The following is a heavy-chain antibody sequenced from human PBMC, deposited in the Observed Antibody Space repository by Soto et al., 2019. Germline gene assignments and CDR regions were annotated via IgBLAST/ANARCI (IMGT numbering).Heavy chain of an antibody. J-gene: IGHJ4*02. Sequence: QVQLLQSGAEMKKPGSSVRVSCKPSGDNFNTYTITWVRQAPGQGLEWMGGIIPIYGAASYAQKFQDRASITADGSTNTVYMELSSLTSEDTALYYCAARVSVAGPAIDYWGQGTRVTVSS. CDR3: AARVSVAGPAIDY. CDR2: IIPIYGAA. CDR1: GDNFNTYT. D-gene: IGHD6-19*01. V-gene: IGHV1-69*01.